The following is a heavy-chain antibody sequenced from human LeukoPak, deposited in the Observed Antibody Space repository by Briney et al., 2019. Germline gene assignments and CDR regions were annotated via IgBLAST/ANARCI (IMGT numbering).Heavy chain of an antibody. J-gene: IGHJ4*02. V-gene: IGHV3-7*03. CDR3: ARESGRGVI. D-gene: IGHD3-10*01. Sequence: GGSLRLSCAVSGFNFRDHWMDWVRQAPGKGLEWVGHIKNDGSESYYVDSLKGRFSISRDNAKNSLYLQMNSLRAEDTAVYYCARESGRGVIWGQGTLVTVSS. CDR1: GFNFRDHW. CDR2: IKNDGSES.